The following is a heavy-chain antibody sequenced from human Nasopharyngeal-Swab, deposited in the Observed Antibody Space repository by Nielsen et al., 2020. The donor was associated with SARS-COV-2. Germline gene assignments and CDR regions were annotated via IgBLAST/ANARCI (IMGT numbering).Heavy chain of an antibody. Sequence: VRQMPGKGLEWMGIIYPGDSDTRYSPSFQGQVTFSADKSISTAYLQWSSLKASDTAMYYCATKAFGSGYYYPDWGQGTLVTVSS. CDR2: IYPGDSDT. V-gene: IGHV5-51*01. D-gene: IGHD3-22*01. CDR3: ATKAFGSGYYYPD. J-gene: IGHJ4*02.